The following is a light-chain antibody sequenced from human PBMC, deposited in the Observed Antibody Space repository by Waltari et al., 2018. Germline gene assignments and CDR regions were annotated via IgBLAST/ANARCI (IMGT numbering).Light chain of an antibody. J-gene: IGKJ2*01. Sequence: EIQMTQSPSILSASVGDRVTLTCRASQSIDTWLAWYQQKPGKAPELLISKASTLESGVPSRFSGRGSGTEFTLTISGLQPDDFATYYSQQYNSYSHTFGPGTKLEI. CDR2: KAS. CDR1: QSIDTW. CDR3: QQYNSYSHT. V-gene: IGKV1-5*03.